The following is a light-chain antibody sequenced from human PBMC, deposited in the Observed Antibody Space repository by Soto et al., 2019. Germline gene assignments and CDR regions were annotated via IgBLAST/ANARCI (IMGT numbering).Light chain of an antibody. Sequence: EIVMTQSPATLSVSPGERATLSCRASQSVSSNLAWYQQKPGQAPRLLIYGASTRATGIPARFSGSGSGTEFTHTISSLQSEDFAVYYCQQYNNWPLGYTFGQGTNLEIK. CDR3: QQYNNWPLGYT. J-gene: IGKJ2*01. CDR2: GAS. V-gene: IGKV3-15*01. CDR1: QSVSSN.